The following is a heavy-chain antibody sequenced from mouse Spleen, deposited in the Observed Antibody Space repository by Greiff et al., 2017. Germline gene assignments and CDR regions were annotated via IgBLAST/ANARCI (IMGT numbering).Heavy chain of an antibody. CDR3: ARNGNLYYAMDY. Sequence: VMLVESGPELVKPGASVKISCKASGYAFSSSWMNWVKQRPGKGLEWIGRIYPGDGDTNYNGKFKGKATLTADKSSSTAYMQLSSLTSEDSAVYFCARNGNLYYAMDYWGQGTSVTVSS. V-gene: IGHV1-82*01. CDR2: IYPGDGDT. J-gene: IGHJ4*01. CDR1: GYAFSSSW. D-gene: IGHD2-1*01.